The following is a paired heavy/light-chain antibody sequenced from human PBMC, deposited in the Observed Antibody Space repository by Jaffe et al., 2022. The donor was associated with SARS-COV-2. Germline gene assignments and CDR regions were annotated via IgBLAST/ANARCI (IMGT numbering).Heavy chain of an antibody. CDR3: ARQGSSSGGDWFDP. CDR1: GYTFISHW. CDR2: IYPGDSDT. J-gene: IGHJ5*02. D-gene: IGHD3-10*01. V-gene: IGHV5-51*01. Sequence: EVQLVQSGVEVKKPGESLRISCRASGYTFISHWIAWVRQMPGKGLEWMGIIYPGDSDTQYSPSFEGQVTFSADKSINTVYLQWSSLKASDTAMYYCARQGSSSGGDWFDPWGQGTLVTVSS.
Light chain of an antibody. CDR3: QQYYNTLPT. CDR1: QSVLYSPNNKNY. CDR2: WAS. Sequence: DIVMTQSPDSVAVSLGERATINCKSNQSVLYSPNNKNYLAWYQQKPGQPPKLLIYWASTRESGVPDRFSGSGSGTDFTLTISRLQAEDVAVYYCQQYYNTLPTFGPGTKVDIK. V-gene: IGKV4-1*01. J-gene: IGKJ3*01.